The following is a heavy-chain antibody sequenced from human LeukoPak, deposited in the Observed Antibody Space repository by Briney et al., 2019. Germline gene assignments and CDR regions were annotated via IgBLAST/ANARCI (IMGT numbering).Heavy chain of an antibody. D-gene: IGHD4-17*01. CDR2: IIPIFGTA. J-gene: IGHJ4*02. CDR3: ARVHGYYIGLYYFDY. V-gene: IGHV1-69*13. CDR1: GGTFSSYA. Sequence: ASVKVSCKASGGTFSSYAISWVRQAPGQGLEWMGGIIPIFGTANYAQKFQGRVTITADESTSTAYMDLRSLRSDDTAIYYCARVHGYYIGLYYFDYWGQGTLVTVSS.